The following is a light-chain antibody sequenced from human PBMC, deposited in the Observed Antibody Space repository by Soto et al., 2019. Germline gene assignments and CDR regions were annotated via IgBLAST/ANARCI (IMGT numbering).Light chain of an antibody. V-gene: IGKV3-20*01. CDR1: QSVSSSY. CDR2: GAS. Sequence: EIVLTQSPGTLSLSPGDRATLSCGASQSVSSSYLAWYQQKPGQAPRLLIYGASSRATGIPDRFSGSGSGTDFTLTISRLEPEDFALYYCQQYGSSPWTLGQGTKVEIK. J-gene: IGKJ1*01. CDR3: QQYGSSPWT.